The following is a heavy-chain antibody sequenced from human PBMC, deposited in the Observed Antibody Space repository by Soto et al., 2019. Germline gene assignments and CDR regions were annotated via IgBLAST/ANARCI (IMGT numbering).Heavy chain of an antibody. CDR3: ARDFEY. Sequence: EVQLVESGGGLVQPGGSLRLSCEASGFTFSTFWMHWVRQAPGKGLEWVSRINSDGSSTNYADSVKGRVTISRDNAKNTLYLQLNSLRPEDTAVYYCARDFEYWGQGTLVTVSS. J-gene: IGHJ4*02. CDR1: GFTFSTFW. V-gene: IGHV3-74*01. CDR2: INSDGSST.